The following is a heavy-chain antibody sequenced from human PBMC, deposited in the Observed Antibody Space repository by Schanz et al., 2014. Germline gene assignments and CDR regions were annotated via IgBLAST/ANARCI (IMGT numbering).Heavy chain of an antibody. CDR2: ISSSSSYT. Sequence: QVQLVESGGGVVQPGNSLRLSCAASGFIFSDYYMSWIRQAPGKGLEWVSYISSSSSYTNYADSVKGRFTISRDNAKNSLYLQMNSLRAEDTAVYYCARYPRILGAFDVWGQGTVVAVS. V-gene: IGHV3-11*06. D-gene: IGHD3-16*01. CDR3: ARYPRILGAFDV. CDR1: GFIFSDYY. J-gene: IGHJ3*01.